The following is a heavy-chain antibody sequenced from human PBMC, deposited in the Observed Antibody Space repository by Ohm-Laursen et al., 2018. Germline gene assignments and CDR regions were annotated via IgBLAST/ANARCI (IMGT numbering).Heavy chain of an antibody. D-gene: IGHD3/OR15-3a*01. J-gene: IGHJ4*02. V-gene: IGHV3-7*01. Sequence: GSLRLSCTASGFTFSSYWMHWVRQAPGKGLEWVANIKEDGSETYYVDSVKGRFTISRDNAKNSLYLQMNSLRAEDSAVYYCSRARTRFDYWGQGTLVTVSS. CDR2: IKEDGSET. CDR1: GFTFSSYW. CDR3: SRARTRFDY.